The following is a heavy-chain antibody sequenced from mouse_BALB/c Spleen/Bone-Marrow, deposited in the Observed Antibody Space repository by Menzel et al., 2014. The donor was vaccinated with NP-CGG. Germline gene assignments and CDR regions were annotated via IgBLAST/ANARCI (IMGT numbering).Heavy chain of an antibody. V-gene: IGHV1-7*01. J-gene: IGHJ4*01. CDR2: INPITGYT. CDR3: ARNYDYDGGYCAMDY. D-gene: IGHD2-4*01. CDR1: GYTFTSYW. Sequence: QVQLKQSGAQVAKPGAPVKMSCKASGYTFTSYWMHWVKQRPGQGLEWIGYINPITGYTEYNQKFKDKATLTADKSSSTAYMQLSSLTSEDSAVYYCARNYDYDGGYCAMDYWGQGTSVTVSS.